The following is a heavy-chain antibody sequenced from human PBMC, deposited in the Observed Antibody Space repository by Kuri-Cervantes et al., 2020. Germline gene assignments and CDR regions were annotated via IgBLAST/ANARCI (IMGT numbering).Heavy chain of an antibody. CDR1: GFTFSSYW. J-gene: IGHJ4*02. V-gene: IGHV3-7*01. CDR3: ARSPRLDY. CDR2: IKQDGNEK. Sequence: GGSLRLSFAASGFTFSSYWMSWVRQALGKGLEWVANIKQDGNEKYYVDSVKGRFTISRDNAKNSLFLQMNSLRAEDTAVYYCARSPRLDYWGQGTLVTVSS.